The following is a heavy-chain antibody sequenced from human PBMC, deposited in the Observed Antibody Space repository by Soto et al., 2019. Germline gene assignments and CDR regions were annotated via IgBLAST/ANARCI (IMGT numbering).Heavy chain of an antibody. CDR1: GGSISGHY. Sequence: SETLSLTCLVSGGSISGHYWTWIRQSPGKGLEWIGYIFYSGSTNYNPSLKSRVTISVDTSKNQFSLKMSSVTAADTAVYYCARVGSSGWSPDYWGRGTLVTVYS. CDR3: ARVGSSGWSPDY. CDR2: IFYSGST. D-gene: IGHD6-19*01. J-gene: IGHJ4*02. V-gene: IGHV4-59*11.